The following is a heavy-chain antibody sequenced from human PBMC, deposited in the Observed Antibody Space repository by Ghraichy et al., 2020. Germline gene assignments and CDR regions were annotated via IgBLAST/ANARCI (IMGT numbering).Heavy chain of an antibody. CDR3: ARVSMIPYFDY. CDR1: GGSISSYY. J-gene: IGHJ4*02. V-gene: IGHV4-59*01. Sequence: SETLSLTCTVSGGSISSYYWSWIRQPPGKGLEWIGYIYYSGSTNYNPSLKSRVTISVDTSKNQFSLKLSSVTAADTAVYYCARVSMIPYFDYWGQGTLVTVSS. CDR2: IYYSGST. D-gene: IGHD3-22*01.